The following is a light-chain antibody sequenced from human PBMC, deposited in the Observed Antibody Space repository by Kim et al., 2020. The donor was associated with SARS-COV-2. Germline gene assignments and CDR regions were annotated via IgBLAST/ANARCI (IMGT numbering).Light chain of an antibody. V-gene: IGLV2-11*01. CDR1: TSNVGNYNY. CDR3: CSYAGTYTFT. CDR2: DVT. J-gene: IGLJ2*01. Sequence: QSALTQPRSVSGSPGQSVTISCTGTTSNVGNYNYVSWYQQHPGKAPKLIIYDVTKRPSGVPDRFSGSKSGNAASLTISGLQPEDEADYYCCSYAGTYTFTFGGGTKVTVL.